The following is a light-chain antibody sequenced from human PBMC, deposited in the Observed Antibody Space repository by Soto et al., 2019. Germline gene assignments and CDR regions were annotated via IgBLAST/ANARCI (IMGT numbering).Light chain of an antibody. CDR2: GAS. CDR1: QSVSSNY. Sequence: EIVLTQSPGTLSLSPGERATLSCRASQSVSSNYLAWYQQKPGQAPRLLIYGASSRATGIPDRFSGSGSGTDFTLTISRLEAEDFAVYYCHQYGSLYTFGQGTKVEIK. J-gene: IGKJ2*01. CDR3: HQYGSLYT. V-gene: IGKV3-20*01.